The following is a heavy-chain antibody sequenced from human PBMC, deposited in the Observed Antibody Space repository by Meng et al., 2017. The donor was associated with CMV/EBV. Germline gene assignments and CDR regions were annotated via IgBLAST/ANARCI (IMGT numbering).Heavy chain of an antibody. CDR1: GFTFSSYD. CDR3: SYRYYFDY. V-gene: IGHV3-13*01. D-gene: IGHD3-16*02. CDR2: IGTAGDT. Sequence: GESLKISCAASGFTFSSYDMHWVRQATGKGLEWVSAIGTAGDTYYPGSVKGRFTISRDDSKNTLYLQMNSLRAEDTAVYYCSYRYYFDYWGQGTMVTVSS. J-gene: IGHJ4*02.